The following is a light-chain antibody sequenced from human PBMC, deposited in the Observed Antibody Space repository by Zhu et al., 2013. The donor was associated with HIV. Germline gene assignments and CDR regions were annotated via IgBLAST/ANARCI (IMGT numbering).Light chain of an antibody. Sequence: EIVLTQPPATLSVSPGERATLTCRASQGIANNLAWYQQKPGQAPRLLIFDASNRATGIPARFSGSGSGTDFTLTISSLEPEDFAVYYCQQRSNWPRYSFGQGTKLEIK. CDR1: QGIANN. CDR3: QQRSNWPRYS. J-gene: IGKJ2*03. V-gene: IGKV3-11*01. CDR2: DAS.